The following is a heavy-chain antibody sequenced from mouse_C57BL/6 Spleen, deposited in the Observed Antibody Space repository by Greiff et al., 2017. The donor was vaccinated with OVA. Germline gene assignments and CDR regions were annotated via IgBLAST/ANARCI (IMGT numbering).Heavy chain of an antibody. D-gene: IGHD4-1*01. CDR2: INPNNGGT. V-gene: IGHV1-18*01. Sequence: EVKLMESGPELVKPGASVKIPCKASGYTFTDYNMDWVKQSHGKSLEWIGDINPNNGGTIYNQKFKGKATLTVDKSSSTAYMELRSLTSEDTAGYYCARNGWDGFAYWGQGTLVTVSA. CDR1: GYTFTDYN. CDR3: ARNGWDGFAY. J-gene: IGHJ3*01.